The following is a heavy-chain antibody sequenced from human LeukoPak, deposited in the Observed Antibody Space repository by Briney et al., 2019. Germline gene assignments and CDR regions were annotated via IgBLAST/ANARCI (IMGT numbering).Heavy chain of an antibody. Sequence: KASETLSLTCTVSGGSISSYYWSWIRQPPGKGLEWIGYIYYSGSTNYNPSLKSRVTISVDTSKNQFSLKLSSVTAVDTAVYYCARAAAGRYYMDVWGKGTTVTVSS. CDR2: IYYSGST. J-gene: IGHJ6*03. D-gene: IGHD6-13*01. CDR1: GGSISSYY. CDR3: ARAAAGRYYMDV. V-gene: IGHV4-59*01.